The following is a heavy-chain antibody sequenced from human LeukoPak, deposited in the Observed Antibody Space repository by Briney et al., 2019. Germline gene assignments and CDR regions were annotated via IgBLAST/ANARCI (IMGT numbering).Heavy chain of an antibody. CDR2: ISGSGGST. J-gene: IGHJ4*02. CDR3: AKIPVSYSSGWSNFDY. V-gene: IGHV3-23*01. CDR1: GFTFSSYA. D-gene: IGHD6-19*01. Sequence: GGSLRLSCAASGFTFSSYAMSWVRQAPGKGLEWVSGISGSGGSTYYADSAKGRFTISRDNSKNTLFLQMNSLRAEDTAVYYCAKIPVSYSSGWSNFDYWGQGTLVTVSS.